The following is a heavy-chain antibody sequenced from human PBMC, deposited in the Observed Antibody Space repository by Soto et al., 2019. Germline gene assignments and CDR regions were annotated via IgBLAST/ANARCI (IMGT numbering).Heavy chain of an antibody. D-gene: IGHD3-3*01. CDR1: GGSFSGYY. CDR2: INHSGST. CDR3: ARSDLEWLFGGLRGTSFVY. J-gene: IGHJ4*02. Sequence: QVQLQQWGAGLLKPSETLSLTCAVYGGSFSGYYWSWIRQPPGKGLEWIGEINHSGSTNYNPSLKTLLTISVVTSKNQFSLKLGSVSAADTAVYYCARSDLEWLFGGLRGTSFVYWGQGTLVTVSS. V-gene: IGHV4-34*01.